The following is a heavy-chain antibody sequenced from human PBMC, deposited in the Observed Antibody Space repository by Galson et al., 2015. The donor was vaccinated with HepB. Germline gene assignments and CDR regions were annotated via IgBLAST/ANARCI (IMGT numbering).Heavy chain of an antibody. Sequence: PALVKPTQTLTLTCTFSGFSLSTSGVGVGWIRQPPGKALEWLALIYWNDDKRYSPSLKSRLTITKDTSKNQVVLTMTNMDPVDTATYYCAHSQDETHRPYYYYGMDVWGQGTTVTVSS. D-gene: IGHD5-24*01. CDR2: IYWNDDK. CDR3: AHSQDETHRPYYYYGMDV. CDR1: GFSLSTSGVG. V-gene: IGHV2-5*01. J-gene: IGHJ6*02.